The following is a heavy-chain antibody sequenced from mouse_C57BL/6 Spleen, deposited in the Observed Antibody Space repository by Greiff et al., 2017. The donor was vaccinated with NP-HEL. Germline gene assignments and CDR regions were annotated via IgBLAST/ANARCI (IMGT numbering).Heavy chain of an antibody. D-gene: IGHD2-4*01. J-gene: IGHJ1*03. Sequence: QVQLKESGAELVKPGASVKLSCKASGYTFTTYPIEWMKQNHGKSLEWIGNFHPYNDDTKYNEKFKGKATLTVEKSSSTLYLELSRLTSDDSAVYYCARRGLHWYFDVWGTGTTVTVSS. V-gene: IGHV1-47*01. CDR3: ARRGLHWYFDV. CDR1: GYTFTTYP. CDR2: FHPYNDDT.